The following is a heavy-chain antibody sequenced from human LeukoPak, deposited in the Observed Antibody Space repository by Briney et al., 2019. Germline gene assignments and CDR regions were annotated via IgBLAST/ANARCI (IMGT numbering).Heavy chain of an antibody. D-gene: IGHD4-23*01. CDR3: AKDLGKAYYYGMDV. V-gene: IGHV3-30*18. CDR1: GFTFSRYA. J-gene: IGHJ6*02. CDR2: ISYDGSNK. Sequence: GGSLRLSCAASGFTFSRYAMGWVRQAPGKGLEWVAVISYDGSNKYYADSVKGRFTISRDNSKNTLYLQMNSLRAEDTAVYYCAKDLGKAYYYGMDVWGQGTTVTVSS.